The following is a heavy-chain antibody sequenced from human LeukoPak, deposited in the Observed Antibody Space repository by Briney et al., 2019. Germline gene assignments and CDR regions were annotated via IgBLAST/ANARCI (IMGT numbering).Heavy chain of an antibody. J-gene: IGHJ6*02. Sequence: PGGSLRLSCAASGFTFSSYGMHWVRQAPGKGLEWVAFIRYDGSNKYYADSVKGRFTISRDNAKNSLYLRMNSLRAEDTAVYYCLSGYYYGGYYYGMDVWDQGTTVTVSS. CDR1: GFTFSSYG. V-gene: IGHV3-30*02. CDR2: IRYDGSNK. CDR3: LSGYYYGGYYYGMDV. D-gene: IGHD3-22*01.